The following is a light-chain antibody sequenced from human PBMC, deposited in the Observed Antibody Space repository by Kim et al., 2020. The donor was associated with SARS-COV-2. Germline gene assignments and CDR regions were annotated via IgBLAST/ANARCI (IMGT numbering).Light chain of an antibody. Sequence: VYPGERVTLSCRASQSISSNLAWYHQTPGQPTRLLIHDAATRAPGVPDRFSGSGSGTEFSLTISSLQSEDSAVYYCQQYNTWPMYTFGQGTKLEI. CDR3: QQYNTWPMYT. CDR2: DAA. CDR1: QSISSN. J-gene: IGKJ2*01. V-gene: IGKV3-15*01.